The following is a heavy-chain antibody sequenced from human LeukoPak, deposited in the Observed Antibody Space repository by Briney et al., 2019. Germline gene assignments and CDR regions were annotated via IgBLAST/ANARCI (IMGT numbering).Heavy chain of an antibody. V-gene: IGHV4-39*01. J-gene: IGHJ4*02. Sequence: SETLSLTCTVSGGSINSSGYYWGWIRQPPGKGLEWIGSHYYSGGTYYNPSLKSRVIISVDTSKNQFSLKLNSVTAADTAVYYCARHRAGYPVDSWGQGTLVTVSS. CDR2: HYYSGGT. CDR3: ARHRAGYPVDS. CDR1: GGSINSSGYY. D-gene: IGHD3-9*01.